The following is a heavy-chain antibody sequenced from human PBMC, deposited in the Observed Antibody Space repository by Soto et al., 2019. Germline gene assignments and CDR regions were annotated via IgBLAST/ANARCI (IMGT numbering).Heavy chain of an antibody. Sequence: EVQLVESGGGLVQPGGSLRLSCAASGFTFSSYWMHWVRQAPGKGLVWVSRINSDGSSTSYADSVKGRFTISRDNAKNTLYLHMNSRRAEDTAVYYCAREEGAAFYYDGMDVWGQGTTVPVS. CDR2: INSDGSST. V-gene: IGHV3-74*01. CDR3: AREEGAAFYYDGMDV. J-gene: IGHJ6*02. CDR1: GFTFSSYW.